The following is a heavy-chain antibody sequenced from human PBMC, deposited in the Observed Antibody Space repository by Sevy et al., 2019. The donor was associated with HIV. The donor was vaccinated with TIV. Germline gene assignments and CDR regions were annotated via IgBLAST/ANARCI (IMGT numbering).Heavy chain of an antibody. J-gene: IGHJ6*02. CDR2: INTNTGNP. CDR3: ASTSRGIVVVAAAQHYYGMDV. CDR1: GYTFTSYG. D-gene: IGHD2-2*01. Sequence: ASVKVSSKASGYTFTSYGMNWVRQAPGQGLEWMGWINTNTGNPTYAQGCTGRFVFSLDTSVSTAYLQISSLKAEDTAIYYCASTSRGIVVVAAAQHYYGMDVWGQGTTVTVSS. V-gene: IGHV7-4-1*02.